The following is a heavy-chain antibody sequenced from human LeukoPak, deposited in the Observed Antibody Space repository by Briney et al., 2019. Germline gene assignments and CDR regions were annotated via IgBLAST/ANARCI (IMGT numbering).Heavy chain of an antibody. Sequence: ASVKVSCKASGYTFTSYGISWVRQAPGQGLEWMGWISAYNGNTNYAQKLQGRVTMTTDTSTSTAYMELRSLRSDDTAVYYCARAGDIVVVPAATIISHHYYYYMDVWGKGTTVTVSS. V-gene: IGHV1-18*01. J-gene: IGHJ6*03. D-gene: IGHD2-2*01. CDR1: GYTFTSYG. CDR3: ARAGDIVVVPAATIISHHYYYYMDV. CDR2: ISAYNGNT.